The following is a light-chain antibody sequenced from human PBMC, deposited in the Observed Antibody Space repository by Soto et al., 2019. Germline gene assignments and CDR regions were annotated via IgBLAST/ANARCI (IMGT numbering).Light chain of an antibody. J-gene: IGKJ4*01. CDR3: QQYGSSPT. V-gene: IGKV3-20*01. CDR1: QSISMSD. Sequence: EIVLTEAPGSLCFSPGGIATLSFRAIQSISMSDLAWYQHRPGQSPRLLIYATSSRATGIPDRFTGGGAGTGFTLTISRLEPEDSAVYYCQQYGSSPTFGGGTKVDIK. CDR2: ATS.